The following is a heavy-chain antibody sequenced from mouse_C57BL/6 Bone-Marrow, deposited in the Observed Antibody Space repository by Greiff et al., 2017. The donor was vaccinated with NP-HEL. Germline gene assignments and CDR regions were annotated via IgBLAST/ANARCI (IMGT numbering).Heavy chain of an antibody. J-gene: IGHJ1*03. V-gene: IGHV3-6*01. Sequence: EVQVVESGPGLVKPSQSLSLTCSVTGYSITSGYYWNWIRQFPGNKPEWMGYISYDGSNNYNPSLKNRISITRDTSKNQFFLKLNSVTTEDTATYYCAIYYYGSYWYFDVWGTGTTVTVSS. CDR3: AIYYYGSYWYFDV. CDR2: ISYDGSN. CDR1: GYSITSGYY. D-gene: IGHD1-1*01.